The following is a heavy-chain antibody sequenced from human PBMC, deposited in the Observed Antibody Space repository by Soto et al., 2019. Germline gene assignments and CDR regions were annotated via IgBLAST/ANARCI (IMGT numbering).Heavy chain of an antibody. CDR2: IYSSGST. V-gene: IGHV4-61*01. Sequence: PSETLSLTCTVSGGSVSSDTHYWSWIRQPPGKRLEWIGFIYSSGSTNYNPSLKSRATMSVDTSKNQFSLKLRSVIVADTAVYHCARFVRSCSGTTCYTPADVWGQGTTVTVSS. J-gene: IGHJ6*02. D-gene: IGHD2-2*02. CDR3: ARFVRSCSGTTCYTPADV. CDR1: GGSVSSDTHY.